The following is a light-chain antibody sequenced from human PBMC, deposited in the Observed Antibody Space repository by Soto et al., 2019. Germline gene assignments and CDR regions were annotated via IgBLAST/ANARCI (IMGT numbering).Light chain of an antibody. Sequence: EIVMTQSPATLSVSPGERVTLSCRASQSVRSNLAWYQQKPGQAPRLLIYYASTRATGIPARFSGSGSGTEFTLTISSLQSEDSAVYYCQQCNDWPPLTFGGGTKVEIK. CDR3: QQCNDWPPLT. V-gene: IGKV3-15*01. CDR1: QSVRSN. CDR2: YAS. J-gene: IGKJ4*01.